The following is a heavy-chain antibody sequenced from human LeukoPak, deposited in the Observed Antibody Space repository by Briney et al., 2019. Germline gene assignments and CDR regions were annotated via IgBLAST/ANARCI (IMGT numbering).Heavy chain of an antibody. J-gene: IGHJ4*02. CDR3: ARVSSSSQGLDY. CDR2: IYYGGST. Sequence: SETLSLTXTVSGGSISSGDYYWSWIRQPPGKGLEWIGYIYYGGSTYYNPSLKSRVTISVDTSKNQFSLKLSSVTAADTAVYYCARVSSSSQGLDYWGQGTLVTVSS. CDR1: GGSISSGDYY. D-gene: IGHD6-6*01. V-gene: IGHV4-30-4*08.